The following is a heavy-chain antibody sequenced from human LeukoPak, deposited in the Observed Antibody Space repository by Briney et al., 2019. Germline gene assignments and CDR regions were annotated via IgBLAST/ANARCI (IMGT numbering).Heavy chain of an antibody. Sequence: GRSLRLSCAASGFTFDDYAMHWVRQAPGKGLEWVSGISWNSGNIDYADSVKGRFTISRDNAKNSLYLQMNSLRAEDTALYYCTKDYDSSAYPPYYFDYWGQGTLVTLSS. CDR2: ISWNSGNI. CDR3: TKDYDSSAYPPYYFDY. J-gene: IGHJ4*02. V-gene: IGHV3-9*01. D-gene: IGHD3-22*01. CDR1: GFTFDDYA.